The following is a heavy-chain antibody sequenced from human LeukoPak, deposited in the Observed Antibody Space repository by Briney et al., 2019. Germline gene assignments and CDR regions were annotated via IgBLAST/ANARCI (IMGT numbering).Heavy chain of an antibody. CDR2: INHSGST. Sequence: SETLSLTCAVYGGSFSGYYWSWIRQPPGKGLEWIGEINHSGSTNYNPPLKSRVTISVDTSKNQFSLKLSSVTAADTAVYYCARARAYCSGGSCYSRGFDYWGQGTLVTVSS. V-gene: IGHV4-34*01. CDR1: GGSFSGYY. CDR3: ARARAYCSGGSCYSRGFDY. D-gene: IGHD2-15*01. J-gene: IGHJ4*02.